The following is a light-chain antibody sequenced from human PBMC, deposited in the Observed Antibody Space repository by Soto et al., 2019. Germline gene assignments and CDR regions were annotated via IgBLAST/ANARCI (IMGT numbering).Light chain of an antibody. CDR1: QGIRHY. V-gene: IGKV1-27*01. Sequence: IQMTQSPSSLSASFGDGVTITCRASQGIRHYLAWYQQKPGKVPRLLIYEASNLQSGVPSRFRGGGSGTEFTLTISNLQPEDFATYFCQQSKTFPLTFGGGTKVDIK. J-gene: IGKJ4*01. CDR2: EAS. CDR3: QQSKTFPLT.